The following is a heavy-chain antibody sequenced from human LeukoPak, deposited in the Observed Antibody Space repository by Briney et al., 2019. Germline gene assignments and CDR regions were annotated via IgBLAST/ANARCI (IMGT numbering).Heavy chain of an antibody. CDR2: ISYDGSNK. Sequence: GRSLRLSCAASGFTFSSYGMHWVRQAPGKGLEWVAVISYDGSNKYYADSVKGRFTISRDNSKNTLYLQMNSLRAEDTAVYHCAKSVVPVAFVGYWGQGTLVTVSS. J-gene: IGHJ4*02. CDR1: GFTFSSYG. D-gene: IGHD2-15*01. V-gene: IGHV3-30*18. CDR3: AKSVVPVAFVGY.